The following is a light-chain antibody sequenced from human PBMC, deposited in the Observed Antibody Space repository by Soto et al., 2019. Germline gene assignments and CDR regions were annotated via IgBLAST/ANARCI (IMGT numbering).Light chain of an antibody. CDR3: QQYGSSAYT. CDR1: QRVRSSY. V-gene: IGKV3-20*01. Sequence: EIVLTQSPGTLSLPPGERATLSCRASQRVRSSYLAWYQQKPGQAPRLLIYGASSRATGIPDRFSGTGSGTDFTLTISRLEPEDFAVYYCQQYGSSAYTFGQGTKLEIK. CDR2: GAS. J-gene: IGKJ2*01.